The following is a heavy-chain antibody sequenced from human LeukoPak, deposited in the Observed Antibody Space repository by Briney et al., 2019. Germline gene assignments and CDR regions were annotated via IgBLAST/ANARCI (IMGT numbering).Heavy chain of an antibody. Sequence: PSETLSLTCTVSGGSISSYYWSCIRQPPGKGLEWIGYIYYSGSTTYNPSLKSRATISVDTSKNQFSLKTSSVAAADTAVYYCAREQSSSPLYFDYWGQGTLVTVSS. J-gene: IGHJ4*02. CDR1: GGSISSYY. CDR2: IYYSGST. D-gene: IGHD6-6*01. CDR3: AREQSSSPLYFDY. V-gene: IGHV4-59*01.